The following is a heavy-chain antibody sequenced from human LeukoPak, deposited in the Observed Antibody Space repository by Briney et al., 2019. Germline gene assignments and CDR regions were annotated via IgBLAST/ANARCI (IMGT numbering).Heavy chain of an antibody. V-gene: IGHV4-34*10. CDR1: GGSFSDYD. J-gene: IGHJ5*02. CDR3: ARDSGTTGEVKFDP. D-gene: IGHD3-10*01. CDR2: ISHSGTT. Sequence: SETLSLTCAVYGGSFSDYDWSWIRQPPGKGLEWIGEISHSGTTNCDPSLKSRISMSIDTSRSQFSLNLRSVTAADTAVYYCARDSGTTGEVKFDPWGQGTLVTVSS.